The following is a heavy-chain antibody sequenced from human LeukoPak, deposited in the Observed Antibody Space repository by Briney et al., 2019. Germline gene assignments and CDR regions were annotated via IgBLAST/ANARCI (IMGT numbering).Heavy chain of an antibody. CDR2: ISYDGSNK. D-gene: IGHD2-21*02. V-gene: IGHV3-30-3*01. CDR1: GFTFSSYA. CDR3: AKVGSNCGGDCSFYYFDY. Sequence: PGRSLRLSCAASGFTFSSYAMHWVRQAPGKGLEWVAVISYDGSNKYYADSVKGRFTISRDNSKNTLYLQMNSLRAEDTAVYYCAKVGSNCGGDCSFYYFDYWGQGTLVTVSS. J-gene: IGHJ4*02.